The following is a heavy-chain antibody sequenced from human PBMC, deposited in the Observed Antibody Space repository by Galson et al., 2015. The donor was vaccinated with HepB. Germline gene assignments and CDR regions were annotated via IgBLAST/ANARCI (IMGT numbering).Heavy chain of an antibody. Sequence: SLRLSCAASGFTFSASAIHWVRQASGKGPEWVGRIGSKSLNYATSYVPSLDGRFTIYRDDSKTMAYLHIWRLKTEDTAVYYCVRVGDFPGYSSAWGQGTLVTVSS. CDR2: IGSKSLNYAT. J-gene: IGHJ4*02. V-gene: IGHV3-73*01. D-gene: IGHD6-19*01. CDR1: GFTFSASA. CDR3: VRVGDFPGYSSA.